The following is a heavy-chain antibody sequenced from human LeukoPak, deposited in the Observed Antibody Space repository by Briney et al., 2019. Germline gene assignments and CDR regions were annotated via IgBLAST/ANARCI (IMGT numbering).Heavy chain of an antibody. D-gene: IGHD6-6*01. V-gene: IGHV4-59*01. CDR2: IYYSGST. J-gene: IGHJ6*03. CDR1: GGSISTYY. CDR3: ARWSGSVTARNYYYYMDV. Sequence: SETLSLTCTVSGGSISTYYWTWIRQPPGKGLEWIGYIYYSGSTNYNPSLKSRVTISVDTSKNQFSLKLSSVTAADTAVYYCARWSGSVTARNYYYYMDVWGEGTTVTVSS.